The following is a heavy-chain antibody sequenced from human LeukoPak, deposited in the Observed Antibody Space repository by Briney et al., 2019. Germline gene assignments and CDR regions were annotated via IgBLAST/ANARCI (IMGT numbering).Heavy chain of an antibody. J-gene: IGHJ6*03. CDR1: GFTFSSYA. CDR3: AREGSVVYYYYMDV. V-gene: IGHV3-23*01. D-gene: IGHD3-10*01. CDR2: ISASGGST. Sequence: GGSLRLSCAVSGFTFSSYAMSWVRQAPGKGLEWVSGISASGGSTYYADSVKGRFTISRDNSKNTLYLQMNSLRAEDTAVYYCAREGSVVYYYYMDVWGKGTTVTVSS.